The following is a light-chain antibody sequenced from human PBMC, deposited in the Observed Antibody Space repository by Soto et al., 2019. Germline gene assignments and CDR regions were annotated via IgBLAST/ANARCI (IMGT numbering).Light chain of an antibody. Sequence: QSALTKPASVSGSPGQSITISCTGTSSDVGSYNLVSWYQQHPGKAPKLMIYEGSKRPSGVSNRFSGSKSGNTASLTISGLQAEDEADYYCCSYAGSSTFGVFGGGTKLTAL. CDR2: EGS. J-gene: IGLJ3*02. CDR3: CSYAGSSTFGV. V-gene: IGLV2-23*03. CDR1: SSDVGSYNL.